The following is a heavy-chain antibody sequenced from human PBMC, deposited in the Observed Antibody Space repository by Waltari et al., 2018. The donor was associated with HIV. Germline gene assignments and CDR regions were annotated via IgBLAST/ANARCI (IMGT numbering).Heavy chain of an antibody. D-gene: IGHD2-2*01. CDR1: GATFSSYV. CDR3: ARGVVPATTDV. J-gene: IGHJ6*02. V-gene: IGHV1-69*01. CDR2: IIPIFGTA. Sequence: QVQLVQSGAEVKKPGSSVKVSCKASGATFSSYVISWVRQAPGQGLEWMGGIIPIFGTANYAQKFQGRVTITADESTSTDYMELTSLRSEDTAVYYCARGVVPATTDVWGQGTTVTVSS.